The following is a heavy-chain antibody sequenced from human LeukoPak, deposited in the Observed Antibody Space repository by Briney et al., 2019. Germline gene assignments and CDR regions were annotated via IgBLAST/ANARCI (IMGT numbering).Heavy chain of an antibody. D-gene: IGHD4-17*01. CDR3: ARMTTGHDY. J-gene: IGHJ4*02. CDR2: VNHSGYT. CDR1: GTSFSSYY. V-gene: IGHV4-34*01. Sequence: SETLSLTCGVSGTSFSSYYWSWIRQSPGKGLEWIGEVNHSGYTNMNPSLKSRVTISVDTSKNQFSLRMSTVTAADTAVCFCARMTTGHDYWGQGTLVTVSS.